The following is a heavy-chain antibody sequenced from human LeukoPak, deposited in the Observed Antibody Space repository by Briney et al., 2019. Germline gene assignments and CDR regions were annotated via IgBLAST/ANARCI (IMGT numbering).Heavy chain of an antibody. CDR2: IKQDGSEK. CDR3: AKDRSDTDMVYVVDY. J-gene: IGHJ4*02. Sequence: GGSLRLSCAASGFTFSSYWMSWVRQAPGKGLEWVANIKQDGSEKYYVDSVKGRFTISRDNSKNTLYLQMNSLTAEGTAVYYCAKDRSDTDMVYVVDYWGRGALVTVSS. CDR1: GFTFSSYW. D-gene: IGHD5-18*01. V-gene: IGHV3-7*03.